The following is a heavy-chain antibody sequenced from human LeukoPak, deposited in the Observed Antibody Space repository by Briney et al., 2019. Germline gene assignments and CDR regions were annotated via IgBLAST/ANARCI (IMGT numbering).Heavy chain of an antibody. V-gene: IGHV1-69*05. Sequence: SVKVSCKASVGTFSSYAISWVRQAPGQGLEWMGRIIPIFGTANYAQKFQGRVTITTDESTSTAYMELSSLRSEDTAVYYCARYSSSSWFDPWGQGTLVTVSS. CDR2: IIPIFGTA. D-gene: IGHD6-6*01. J-gene: IGHJ5*02. CDR1: VGTFSSYA. CDR3: ARYSSSSWFDP.